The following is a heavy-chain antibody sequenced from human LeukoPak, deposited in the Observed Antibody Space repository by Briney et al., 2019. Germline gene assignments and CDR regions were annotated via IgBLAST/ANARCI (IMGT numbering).Heavy chain of an antibody. Sequence: SETLSLTCAVYGGSFSGYYWSWIRQPPGKGLEWIGEINHSGSTNYNPSLKSRVTISVDTSKNQFSLKLSSVTAADTAVYYCARLGYDLGYLDYWGQGTLVTVSS. CDR1: GGSFSGYY. CDR3: ARLGYDLGYLDY. J-gene: IGHJ4*02. CDR2: INHSGST. V-gene: IGHV4-34*01. D-gene: IGHD5-12*01.